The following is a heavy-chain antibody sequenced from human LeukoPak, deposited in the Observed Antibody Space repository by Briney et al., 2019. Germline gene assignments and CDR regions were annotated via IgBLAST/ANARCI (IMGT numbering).Heavy chain of an antibody. J-gene: IGHJ4*02. Sequence: ASVKVSCKTSGYTFTSYYMHWVRQAPGQGLEWVGIINPNGGSTSYAQKFQGRVTMTRDMSTSTVYMELSSLRSEDTAVYYCARDPFTQCCSGWTPYFDYWGQGTLVTVSS. CDR1: GYTFTSYY. V-gene: IGHV1-46*01. CDR2: INPNGGST. CDR3: ARDPFTQCCSGWTPYFDY. D-gene: IGHD6-19*01.